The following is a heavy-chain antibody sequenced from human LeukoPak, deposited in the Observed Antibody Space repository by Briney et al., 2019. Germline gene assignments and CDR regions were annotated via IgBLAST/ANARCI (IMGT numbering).Heavy chain of an antibody. J-gene: IGHJ3*02. CDR1: GFNFNTYT. CDR3: ASGGWAPAAVRGAFDI. CDR2: ISSDSSYI. Sequence: GGSLRLSCAASGFNFNTYTMNWVRQAPGKGLEWVSSISSDSSYIYYADSVKGRFTISRDNAKNSLYLQMNSLRAEDTAVYYCASGGWAPAAVRGAFDIWGQGTMVTVSS. V-gene: IGHV3-21*01. D-gene: IGHD1-26*01.